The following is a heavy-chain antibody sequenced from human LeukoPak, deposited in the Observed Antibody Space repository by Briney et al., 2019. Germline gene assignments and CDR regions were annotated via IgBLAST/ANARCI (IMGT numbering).Heavy chain of an antibody. Sequence: GGSLRLSCVDSESTFSSCAMTWVRQAPGKGLEWVSSISASGSSTYYADSVKGRFTISRDNSKNTLYLQMNSLRAEDTAVYYCAKAILREYYFDYWGQGTLVTVSS. V-gene: IGHV3-23*01. J-gene: IGHJ4*02. CDR2: ISASGSST. CDR1: ESTFSSCA. D-gene: IGHD3-3*01. CDR3: AKAILREYYFDY.